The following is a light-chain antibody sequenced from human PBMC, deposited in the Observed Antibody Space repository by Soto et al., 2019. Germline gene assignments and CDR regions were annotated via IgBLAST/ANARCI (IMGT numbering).Light chain of an antibody. CDR3: QQYNNWPPGFT. V-gene: IGKV3-15*01. CDR2: GAS. Sequence: EIVMTQSPATLSVSPGERATLSCRASQSVRSYLAWYQQKPGQVPRLLIYGASTRATGIPARFSGSGSGTEFTLTISSLQSEDFAVYYCQQYNNWPPGFTFGPGTKVDVK. J-gene: IGKJ3*01. CDR1: QSVRSY.